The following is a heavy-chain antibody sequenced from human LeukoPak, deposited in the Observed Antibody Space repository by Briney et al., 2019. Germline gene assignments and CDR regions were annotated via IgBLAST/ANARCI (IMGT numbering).Heavy chain of an antibody. Sequence: AGGSLRLSCAASTFTFSSYSMNWVRQAPGKGLEWVSSISSSSSYIYYADSVKGRFTISRDNAKNSPYLQMNSLRAEDTAVYYCARDHCSSTSCYPSWGQGTLVTVSS. V-gene: IGHV3-21*01. CDR1: TFTFSSYS. D-gene: IGHD2-2*01. CDR3: ARDHCSSTSCYPS. J-gene: IGHJ5*02. CDR2: ISSSSSYI.